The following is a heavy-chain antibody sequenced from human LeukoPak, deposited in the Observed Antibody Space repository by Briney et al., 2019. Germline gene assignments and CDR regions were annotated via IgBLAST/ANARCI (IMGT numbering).Heavy chain of an antibody. D-gene: IGHD3-10*01. Sequence: NPSETLSLTCAVYGGSFSGYYWSWIRQPPGKGLEWIGEINHSGSTNYNPSLKSRVTISVDTSKNQFSLKLSSVTAADTAVYYCARLRGYYGSGSSIYGIIAINNWFDPWGQGTLVTVSS. CDR2: INHSGST. J-gene: IGHJ5*02. V-gene: IGHV4-34*01. CDR3: ARLRGYYGSGSSIYGIIAINNWFDP. CDR1: GGSFSGYY.